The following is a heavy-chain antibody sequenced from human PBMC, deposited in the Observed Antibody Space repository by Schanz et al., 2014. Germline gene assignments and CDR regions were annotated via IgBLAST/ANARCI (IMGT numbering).Heavy chain of an antibody. D-gene: IGHD1-26*01. Sequence: EVQLVESGGGLIQPGGSLRLSCAASGFGFSSYSMNWVRQAPGKGLEWVSYVSRSTPDIYYADSVKGRFTMSRDNAKNSVFLQMNSLRAEDTAVYYCARDHTTESYYSAGPPIDYWGQGTLLTVSS. V-gene: IGHV3-48*01. J-gene: IGHJ4*02. CDR2: VSRSTPDI. CDR1: GFGFSSYS. CDR3: ARDHTTESYYSAGPPIDY.